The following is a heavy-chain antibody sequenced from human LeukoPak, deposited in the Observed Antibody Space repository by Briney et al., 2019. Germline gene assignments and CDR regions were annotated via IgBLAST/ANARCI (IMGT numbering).Heavy chain of an antibody. J-gene: IGHJ6*02. CDR3: AGGQLGYYYYYGMDV. CDR2: ISTSVSTI. CDR1: GFTFNTYE. Sequence: GGSLRLSCAASGFTFNTYEMNWVRQAPGKGLEWVSYISTSVSTIYYADSVKGRFTISRDNAKNSLYLQMNSLRAEDTALYYCAGGQLGYYYYYGMDVWGQGTTVTVSS. V-gene: IGHV3-48*03. D-gene: IGHD6-13*01.